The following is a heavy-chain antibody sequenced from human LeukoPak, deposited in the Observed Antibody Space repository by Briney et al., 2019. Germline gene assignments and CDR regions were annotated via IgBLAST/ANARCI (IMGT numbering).Heavy chain of an antibody. Sequence: GASVKVSCKASGYTFTSYDINWVRQAPGQGLEWMGWISAYNGNTNYAQKLQGRVTMTTDTSTSTAYMELRSLRSDDTAVYYCARDLYFDWLLPPTWSFPDAFDIWGQGTMVTVSS. V-gene: IGHV1-18*01. CDR3: ARDLYFDWLLPPTWSFPDAFDI. CDR1: GYTFTSYD. J-gene: IGHJ3*02. D-gene: IGHD3-9*01. CDR2: ISAYNGNT.